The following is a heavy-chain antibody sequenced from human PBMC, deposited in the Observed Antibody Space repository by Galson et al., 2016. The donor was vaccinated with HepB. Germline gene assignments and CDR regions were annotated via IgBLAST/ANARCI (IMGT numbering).Heavy chain of an antibody. J-gene: IGHJ4*02. Sequence: SLRLSCAASGFTFSSHWMQWVRQVPGKGLVWVSRINSDGSRRSYADSVKGRLTISRDNAKNTLLLQMYNLRAEDTAVYYCARGRECSSTSCYDRPLDYWGQGTLVTVSS. CDR1: GFTFSSHW. V-gene: IGHV3-74*01. CDR2: INSDGSRR. D-gene: IGHD2-2*01. CDR3: ARGRECSSTSCYDRPLDY.